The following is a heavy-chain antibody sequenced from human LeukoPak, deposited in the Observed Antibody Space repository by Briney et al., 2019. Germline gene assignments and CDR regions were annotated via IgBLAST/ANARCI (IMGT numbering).Heavy chain of an antibody. CDR1: GFSFSSYW. CDR3: ARAEPAGYCSSTSCYYPDY. CDR2: ISSSSSYI. D-gene: IGHD2-2*03. V-gene: IGHV3-21*01. J-gene: IGHJ4*02. Sequence: GGSLRLSCAASGFSFSSYWMTWVRQAPGKGLEWVSSISSSSSYIYYADSVKGRFTISRDNAKNSLYLQMNSLRAEDTAVYYCARAEPAGYCSSTSCYYPDYWGQGTLVTVSS.